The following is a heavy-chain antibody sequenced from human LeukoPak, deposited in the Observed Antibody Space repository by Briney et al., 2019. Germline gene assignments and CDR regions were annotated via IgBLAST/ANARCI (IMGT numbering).Heavy chain of an antibody. V-gene: IGHV4-61*02. J-gene: IGHJ4*02. CDR1: GGSISSGSYY. CDR2: IYTSGST. CDR3: ARGSPIAVAVFDY. D-gene: IGHD6-19*01. Sequence: SETLSLTCIVSGGSISSGSYYWSWIRQPAGKGLEWIGRIYTSGSTNYNPSLKSRVTISVDTSKNQFSLKLSSVTAADTAVYYCARGSPIAVAVFDYWGQGTLVTVSS.